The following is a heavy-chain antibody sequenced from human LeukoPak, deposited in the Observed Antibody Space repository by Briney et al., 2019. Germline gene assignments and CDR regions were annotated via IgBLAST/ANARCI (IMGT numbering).Heavy chain of an antibody. CDR3: AREGFLEQWLPGY. Sequence: ASVKVSCKVSGSTLTELSMHWVRQAPGQGLEWMGWISAYNGNTNYAQKLQGRVTMTTDTSTSTAYMELRSLRSDDTAVYYCAREGFLEQWLPGYWGQGTLVTVSS. J-gene: IGHJ4*02. V-gene: IGHV1-18*01. D-gene: IGHD6-19*01. CDR1: GSTLTELS. CDR2: ISAYNGNT.